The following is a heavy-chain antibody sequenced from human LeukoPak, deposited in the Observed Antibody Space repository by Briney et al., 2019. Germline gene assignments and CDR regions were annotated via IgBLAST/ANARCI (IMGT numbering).Heavy chain of an antibody. D-gene: IGHD1-26*01. CDR3: AKDVSRGGSYGLGAFDI. V-gene: IGHV3-23*01. Sequence: GGSLRLSCSVSGFTFSSHAMHWVRQAPGKGLEWVSAISGSGGSTYYADSVKGRFTISRDNSKNTLYLQMNSLRAEDTAVYYCAKDVSRGGSYGLGAFDIWGPGTMVTVSS. CDR1: GFTFSSHA. J-gene: IGHJ3*02. CDR2: ISGSGGST.